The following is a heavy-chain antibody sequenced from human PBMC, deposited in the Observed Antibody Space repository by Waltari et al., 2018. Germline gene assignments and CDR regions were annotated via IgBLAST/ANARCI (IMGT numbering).Heavy chain of an antibody. CDR3: ARPGDFAAFEF. CDR1: GYPFTAFN. D-gene: IGHD3-10*01. CDR2: INPDRGDT. V-gene: IGHV1-2*02. J-gene: IGHJ3*01. Sequence: QAQLLQSGADVKNPGTSVKVSCKAFGYPFTAFNIHWVRQAPGQGLQWMGWINPDRGDTKYVQKFEGRVTMTTDTSSNTVYMELNSLRSDDTAVYYCARPGDFAAFEFWGQGTTVIVSS.